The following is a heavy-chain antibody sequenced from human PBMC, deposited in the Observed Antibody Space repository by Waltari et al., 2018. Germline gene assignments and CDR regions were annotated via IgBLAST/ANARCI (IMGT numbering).Heavy chain of an antibody. Sequence: QVQLVQSGAEVKKPGSSVQVSCKASGGTLSSYAISWFRLAPGQGLELMGRIIPILGIANYAQKFQGRVTITADKSTSTAYMELSSLRSEDTAVYYCATPSGASIAARPIYYYGMDVWGQGTTVTVSS. D-gene: IGHD6-6*01. CDR1: GGTLSSYA. J-gene: IGHJ6*02. V-gene: IGHV1-69*09. CDR2: IIPILGIA. CDR3: ATPSGASIAARPIYYYGMDV.